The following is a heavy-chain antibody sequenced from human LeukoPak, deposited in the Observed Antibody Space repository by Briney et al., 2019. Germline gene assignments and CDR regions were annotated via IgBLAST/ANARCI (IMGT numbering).Heavy chain of an antibody. V-gene: IGHV3-48*03. J-gene: IGHJ4*02. CDR2: ISSSGSTI. D-gene: IGHD4-17*01. Sequence: GGSLRLSCAASGFTFSSYEMYWVRQAPGKGVEWVSYISSSGSTIYYADSVKGRLTISRDHAKNLLYLAKNSLRAEDRAVYYCARESDYGDYPLGYWGQGTLVTVSS. CDR1: GFTFSSYE. CDR3: ARESDYGDYPLGY.